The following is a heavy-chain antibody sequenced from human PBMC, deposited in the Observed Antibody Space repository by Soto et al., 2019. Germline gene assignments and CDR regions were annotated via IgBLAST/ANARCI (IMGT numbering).Heavy chain of an antibody. CDR1: GYTFTSYG. D-gene: IGHD3-10*01. V-gene: IGHV1-18*01. Sequence: VASVKVSCKASGYTFTSYGISWVRQAPGQGLEWMGWISAYNGNTNYAQKLQGRVTITRDTSASTAYMELSSLRSEDTAVYYCARDLIYYGSGSYGMDVWGQGTTVTVSS. CDR3: ARDLIYYGSGSYGMDV. J-gene: IGHJ6*02. CDR2: ISAYNGNT.